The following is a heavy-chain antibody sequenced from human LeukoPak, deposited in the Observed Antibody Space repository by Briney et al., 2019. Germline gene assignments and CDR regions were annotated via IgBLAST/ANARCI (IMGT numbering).Heavy chain of an antibody. V-gene: IGHV4-39*07. CDR1: GGSISSSSYY. CDR2: INHSGST. J-gene: IGHJ4*02. Sequence: SETLSLTCTVSGGSISSSSYYWSWIRQPPGKGLEWIGEINHSGSTNYNPSLKSRVTISVDTSKNQFSLKLSSVTAADTAVYYCATKYYCSGGSCPTHFDYWGQGTLVTVSS. D-gene: IGHD2-15*01. CDR3: ATKYYCSGGSCPTHFDY.